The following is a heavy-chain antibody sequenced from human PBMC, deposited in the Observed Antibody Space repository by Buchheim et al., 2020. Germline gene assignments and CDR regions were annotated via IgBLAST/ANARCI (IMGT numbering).Heavy chain of an antibody. Sequence: QVQLQESGPGLVKPSQTLSLTCTVSGGSISSGSYYWSWIRQPAGKGLEWIGRIYTSGSTNYNPSLKSRVTISVDTSKNQFPLKLSSVTAADTAVYYCARDSTGFWSGYLYFDLWGRGTL. CDR3: ARDSTGFWSGYLYFDL. J-gene: IGHJ2*01. CDR2: IYTSGST. D-gene: IGHD3-3*01. CDR1: GGSISSGSYY. V-gene: IGHV4-61*02.